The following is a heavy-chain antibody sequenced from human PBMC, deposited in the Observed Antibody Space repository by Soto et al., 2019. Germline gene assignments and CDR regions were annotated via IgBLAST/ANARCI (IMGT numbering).Heavy chain of an antibody. CDR1: GFTFSSYG. Sequence: HPGGSLRLSCAASGFTFSSYGMHWVRQAPGKGLEWVAVISYDGSNKYYADSVKGRFTISRDNSKNTLYLQMNSLRAEDTAVYYCAKDRNPLVGRHAFDIWGQGTMVTVSS. V-gene: IGHV3-30*18. CDR2: ISYDGSNK. CDR3: AKDRNPLVGRHAFDI. D-gene: IGHD1-26*01. J-gene: IGHJ3*02.